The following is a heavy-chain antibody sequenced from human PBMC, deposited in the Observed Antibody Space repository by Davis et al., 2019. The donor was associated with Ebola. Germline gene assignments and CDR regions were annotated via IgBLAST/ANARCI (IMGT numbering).Heavy chain of an antibody. V-gene: IGHV4-34*01. Sequence: GSLRLSCAVYGGSFSGYYWSWIRQPPGKGLEWIGEINHSGSTNYNPSPKTRVTISVDTSKNQFSLKLSSVTAADTAVYYCARGNGYYTRDFDYWGQGTLVTVSS. J-gene: IGHJ4*02. CDR2: INHSGST. CDR1: GGSFSGYY. CDR3: ARGNGYYTRDFDY. D-gene: IGHD3-3*01.